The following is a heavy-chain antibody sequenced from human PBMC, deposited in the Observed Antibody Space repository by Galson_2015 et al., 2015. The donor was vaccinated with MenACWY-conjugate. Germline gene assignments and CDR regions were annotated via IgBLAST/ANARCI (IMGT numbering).Heavy chain of an antibody. CDR1: GHSFTTYN. CDR3: ARYRDSATVLSNPAAGDD. V-gene: IGHV1-46*01. D-gene: IGHD3-16*01. CDR2: INTSGGCT. Sequence: SVKVSCKASGHSFTTYNIHWIRQAPGKGLEWMGLINTSGGCTTYAQKFQGRVTTTRDTTTSTVDMELSSLRFDDAAVYYCARYRDSATVLSNPAAGDDGGQGSLVTDSS. J-gene: IGHJ1*01.